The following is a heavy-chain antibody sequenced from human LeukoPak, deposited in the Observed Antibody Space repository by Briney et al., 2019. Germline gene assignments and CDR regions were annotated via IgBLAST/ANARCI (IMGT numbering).Heavy chain of an antibody. CDR2: ISYGGSNT. CDR1: GFSFSDYG. D-gene: IGHD3-22*01. J-gene: IGHJ4*02. CDR3: AKERDAARERMTAGSSGYYLGIFDY. V-gene: IGHV3-30*18. Sequence: GGSLRLSCAASGFSFSDYGIHWVRQAPGKGLNWVAVISYGGSNTYYADSVKGRFTISRDNSKNTLYLQMNSLRAEDTAVYYCAKERDAARERMTAGSSGYYLGIFDYWGQGTLVTVSS.